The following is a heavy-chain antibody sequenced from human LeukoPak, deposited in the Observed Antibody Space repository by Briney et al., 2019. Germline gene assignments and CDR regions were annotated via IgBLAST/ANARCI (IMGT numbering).Heavy chain of an antibody. D-gene: IGHD3-16*01. Sequence: SETLSLTCAVSGGSISSGGYSWSWIRQPPGKGLEWIWYIYHSGSTYYNPSLKSRVTISVDRSKNQFSLKLSSVTAADTAVYYCARVHHYDYVWGNTYYFDYWGQGTLVTASS. CDR1: GGSISSGGYS. CDR2: IYHSGST. V-gene: IGHV4-30-2*01. J-gene: IGHJ4*02. CDR3: ARVHHYDYVWGNTYYFDY.